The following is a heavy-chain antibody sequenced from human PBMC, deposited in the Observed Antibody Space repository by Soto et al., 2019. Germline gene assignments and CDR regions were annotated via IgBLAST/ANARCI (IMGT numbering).Heavy chain of an antibody. CDR3: AKLRWGRYCSGGSCYLNY. CDR1: GFTFSSYA. V-gene: IGHV3-23*01. Sequence: GGSLRLSCAASGFTFSSYAMSWVRQAPGKGLEWVSAISGSGGSTYYADSVKGRFTISRDNSKNTLYLQMNSPRAEDTSVYYCAKLRWGRYCSGGSCYLNYWGQGTLVTVSS. D-gene: IGHD2-15*01. J-gene: IGHJ4*02. CDR2: ISGSGGST.